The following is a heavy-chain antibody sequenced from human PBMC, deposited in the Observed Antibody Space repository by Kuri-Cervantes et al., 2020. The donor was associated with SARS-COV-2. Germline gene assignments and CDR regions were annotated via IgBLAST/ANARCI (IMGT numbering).Heavy chain of an antibody. CDR1: GFTFSSYG. J-gene: IGHJ3*02. V-gene: IGHV3-33*01. D-gene: IGHD6-19*01. CDR3: ARDFSSWGEDPDAFDI. CDR2: IWYDGSNK. Sequence: GESLKISCAASGFTFSSYGMHWVRQAPGKGLEWVAVIWYDGSNKYYADSVKGRFTISRDNSKNTLCLQVNSLRAEDTAVYYCARDFSSWGEDPDAFDIWGQGTRVTVSS.